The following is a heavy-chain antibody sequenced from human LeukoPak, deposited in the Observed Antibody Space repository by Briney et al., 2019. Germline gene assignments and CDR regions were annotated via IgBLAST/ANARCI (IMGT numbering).Heavy chain of an antibody. J-gene: IGHJ4*02. CDR1: GFTFDAYR. CDR2: IRKKAYGGTT. Sequence: GGSLRLSCTASGFTFDAYRMSWVRQAPGEGLEWVGFIRKKAYGGTTEYAASVKGRFTISRDDSKSIAYLQMNSLKTEDTAVYYCARDDSPDDYWGQGTLVTVSS. D-gene: IGHD3-22*01. V-gene: IGHV3-49*04. CDR3: ARDDSPDDY.